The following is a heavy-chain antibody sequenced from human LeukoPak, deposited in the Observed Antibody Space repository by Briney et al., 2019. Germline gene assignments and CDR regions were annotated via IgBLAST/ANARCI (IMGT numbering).Heavy chain of an antibody. CDR1: GGSISSSSYY. Sequence: SETLSLTCTVSGGSISSSSYYWGWIRQPPGKGLEWIGSIYYSGSTYYNPSLKSRVTISVDTSKTQFSLKLSSVTAADAAVYYCARGPPGVYCSGGSCYGVMLFDYWGQGTLVTVSS. V-gene: IGHV4-39*07. D-gene: IGHD2-15*01. J-gene: IGHJ4*02. CDR2: IYYSGST. CDR3: ARGPPGVYCSGGSCYGVMLFDY.